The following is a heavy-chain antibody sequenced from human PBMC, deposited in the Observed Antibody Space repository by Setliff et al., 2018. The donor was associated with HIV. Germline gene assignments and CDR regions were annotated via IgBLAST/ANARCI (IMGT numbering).Heavy chain of an antibody. Sequence: PSETLSLTCTVSGGSISSSSYYWGWIRQPPGKGLVWIGTVYYTGSTQYHPSFKSRVTISVDTSKNQFSLKLISVTAADTAVYSRARMESTRPPRGLDYWGQGALVTVPQ. CDR1: GGSISSSSYY. V-gene: IGHV4-39*01. J-gene: IGHJ4*02. CDR2: VYYTGST. D-gene: IGHD6-6*01. CDR3: ARMESTRPPRGLDY.